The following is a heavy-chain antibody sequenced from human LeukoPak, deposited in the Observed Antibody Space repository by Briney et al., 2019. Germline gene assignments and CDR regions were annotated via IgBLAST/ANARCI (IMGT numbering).Heavy chain of an antibody. CDR2: ISSSGNTI. V-gene: IGHV3-11*04. D-gene: IGHD1-14*01. J-gene: IGHJ3*02. CDR3: ASRWAPRDWEPDAFDI. Sequence: PGGSLRLSCAASGFTFCDYYMSWIRQAPGKGLEWVSYISSSGNTIYYADSVKGRFTISRDNAKNSLYLQMNSLRAEDTAVYYCASRWAPRDWEPDAFDIWGQGTMVTVSS. CDR1: GFTFCDYY.